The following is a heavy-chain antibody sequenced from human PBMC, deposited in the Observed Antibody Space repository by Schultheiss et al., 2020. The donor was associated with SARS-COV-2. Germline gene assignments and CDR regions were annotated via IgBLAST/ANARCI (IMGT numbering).Heavy chain of an antibody. CDR3: ARETSGYPGFDY. V-gene: IGHV1-2*02. Sequence: ASVKVSCKASGYTFTSYDINWVRQATGQGLEWMGWMNPNSGGTNYAQKFQGRVTMTRDTSISTAYMELSRLRSDDTAVYYCARETSGYPGFDYWGQGTLVTVSS. CDR2: MNPNSGGT. D-gene: IGHD3-16*02. J-gene: IGHJ4*02. CDR1: GYTFTSYD.